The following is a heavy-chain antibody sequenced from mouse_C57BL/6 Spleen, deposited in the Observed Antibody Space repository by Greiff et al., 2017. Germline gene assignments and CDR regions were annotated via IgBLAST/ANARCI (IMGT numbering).Heavy chain of an antibody. CDR2: IYPGGGYT. CDR1: GYTFTNYW. CDR3: AIYYDYDGYLDD. Sequence: QVQLQQSGAELVRPGTSVKMSCKASGYTFTNYWIGWAKQRPGHGLEWIGEIYPGGGYTNYNEKFKGKATLTADKSSSTAYMQFSSLTSEDSAIYYCAIYYDYDGYLDDWGQGTTLTVSA. D-gene: IGHD2-4*01. V-gene: IGHV1-63*01. J-gene: IGHJ2*01.